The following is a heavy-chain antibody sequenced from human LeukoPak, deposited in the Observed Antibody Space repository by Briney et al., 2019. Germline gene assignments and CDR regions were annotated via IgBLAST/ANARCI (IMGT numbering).Heavy chain of an antibody. CDR3: ARQSAVAGTFDY. D-gene: IGHD6-19*01. Sequence: SETLSLTCAVYGGSFSGYYWSWIRQPPGKGLEWIGEINHSGSTNYNPSLKSRVTISVDTSKNQFSLKLSSVTAADTAVYYCARQSAVAGTFDYWGQGILVTVSS. CDR2: INHSGST. J-gene: IGHJ4*02. CDR1: GGSFSGYY. V-gene: IGHV4-34*01.